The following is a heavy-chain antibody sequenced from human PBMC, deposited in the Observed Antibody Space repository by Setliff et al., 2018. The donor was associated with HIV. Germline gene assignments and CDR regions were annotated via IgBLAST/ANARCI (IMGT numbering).Heavy chain of an antibody. Sequence: GGSLRLSCAASGFTFSSYEMNWVRQAPGKGLEWVSYISSSSSTIYYADSVKGRFTISRDNAKNSLYLKMNSLRAEDTAVYYCARVAAAGTYYYYGMDVWGQGTTVTVSS. CDR2: ISSSSSTI. CDR1: GFTFSSYE. D-gene: IGHD6-13*01. CDR3: ARVAAAGTYYYYGMDV. V-gene: IGHV3-48*01. J-gene: IGHJ6*02.